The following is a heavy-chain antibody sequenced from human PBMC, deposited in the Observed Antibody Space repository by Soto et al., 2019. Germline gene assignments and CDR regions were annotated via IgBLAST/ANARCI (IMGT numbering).Heavy chain of an antibody. CDR1: GYSFTSYW. Sequence: ESLKISCKGSGYSFTSYWISWVRQMPGKGLEWMGRIDPSDSYTNYSPSFQGHVTISADKSISTAYLQWSSLKASDTAMYYCAGGLAYCGGDCYSDAFDIWGQGTMVTVSS. V-gene: IGHV5-10-1*01. CDR2: IDPSDSYT. J-gene: IGHJ3*02. D-gene: IGHD2-21*02. CDR3: AGGLAYCGGDCYSDAFDI.